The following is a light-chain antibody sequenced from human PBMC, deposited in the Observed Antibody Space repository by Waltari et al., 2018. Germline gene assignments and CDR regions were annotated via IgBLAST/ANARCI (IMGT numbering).Light chain of an antibody. CDR2: GNS. V-gene: IGLV1-40*01. CDR3: QSYDSSLSEV. CDR1: SSNIGAGYD. Sequence: QRVTISCTGSSSNIGAGYDVHWYQQLPGTAPKLLIYGNSDRPSGVPDRFSGSKSGTSASLAITGLQAEDEADYYCQSYDSSLSEVFGGGTKLTVL. J-gene: IGLJ3*02.